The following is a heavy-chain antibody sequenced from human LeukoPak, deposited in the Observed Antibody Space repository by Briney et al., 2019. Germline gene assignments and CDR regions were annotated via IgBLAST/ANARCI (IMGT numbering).Heavy chain of an antibody. D-gene: IGHD1-26*01. V-gene: IGHV3-64D*09. J-gene: IGHJ4*02. Sequence: GGSLRLSCSASGFTFSSYGMHWVRQAPGKGLEYVSGISNKGGSTYYADSVKGRFAISRDNSKNTLHLQMSSLRADDTAVYYCVKSGTWADFDSWGQGTLVTVSS. CDR3: VKSGTWADFDS. CDR2: ISNKGGST. CDR1: GFTFSSYG.